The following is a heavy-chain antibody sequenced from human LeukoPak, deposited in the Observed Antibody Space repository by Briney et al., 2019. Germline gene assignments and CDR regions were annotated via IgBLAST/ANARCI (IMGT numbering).Heavy chain of an antibody. CDR1: GGSISSYY. CDR2: IYYSGST. V-gene: IGHV4-59*01. J-gene: IGHJ6*02. D-gene: IGHD4-17*01. CDR3: ARVVGDDYGDRPYYYYGMDV. Sequence: PSETLSLTCTVSGGSISSYYWSWIRQPPGKGLEWIGYIYYSGSTNYNPSLKSRVTISVDTSKNQFSLKLSSVTAADTAVYYCARVVGDDYGDRPYYYYGMDVWGQGTTVTVSS.